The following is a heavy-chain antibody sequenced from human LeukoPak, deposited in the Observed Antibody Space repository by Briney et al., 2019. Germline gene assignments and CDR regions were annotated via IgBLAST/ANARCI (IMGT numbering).Heavy chain of an antibody. V-gene: IGHV1-8*01. CDR1: GYTFTSYD. J-gene: IGHJ4*02. CDR2: MNPNSGNT. Sequence: ASVKVSCKASGYTFTSYDINWVRQATGQGLEWMRWMNPNSGNTGYAQKFQGRVTMTRNTSISTAYMELSSLRSEDTAVYYCARGHSSSSGIDYWGQGTLVTVSS. D-gene: IGHD6-13*01. CDR3: ARGHSSSSGIDY.